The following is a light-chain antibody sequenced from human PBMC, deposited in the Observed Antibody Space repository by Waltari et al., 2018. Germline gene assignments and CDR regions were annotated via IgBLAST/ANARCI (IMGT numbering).Light chain of an antibody. CDR3: QAWDISTYHVV. CDR1: KLGDKY. CDR2: QDT. J-gene: IGLJ2*01. V-gene: IGLV3-1*01. Sequence: SYELTQPPSVSVSPGQKAIITCSGDKLGDKYACWYQQKPGQSPVVVLYQDTKRPSGIPERFSGSNSGNTATLTISGTQAMDEADYYCQAWDISTYHVVFGGGTKLTVL.